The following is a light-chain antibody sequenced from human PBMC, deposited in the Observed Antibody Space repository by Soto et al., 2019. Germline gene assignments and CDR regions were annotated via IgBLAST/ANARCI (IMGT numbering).Light chain of an antibody. V-gene: IGKV3-11*01. CDR1: QSVSSY. CDR2: DAS. Sequence: EIVLTQSPATLSLSPGERATLSCRASQSVSSYLAWYQQKPGLAPRLLIYDASNRATGIPARFSGSGSGTDFTLTISSLEPEDFAVYYCQQRSNFGQGTRLEIK. J-gene: IGKJ5*01. CDR3: QQRSN.